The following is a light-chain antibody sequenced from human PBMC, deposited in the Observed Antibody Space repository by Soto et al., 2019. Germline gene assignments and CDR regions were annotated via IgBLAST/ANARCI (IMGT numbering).Light chain of an antibody. CDR3: LQLDSYPRT. Sequence: DIQMTQSPSSLSASVGDRVTITCRASQTISRYLNWYQQKPGKAPNLLIYEASTLQSGVPSRFSGSGSGTEFTLSVSSLQPEDFATYYCLQLDSYPRTFGQGTKVDIK. CDR2: EAS. V-gene: IGKV1-9*01. CDR1: QTISRY. J-gene: IGKJ1*01.